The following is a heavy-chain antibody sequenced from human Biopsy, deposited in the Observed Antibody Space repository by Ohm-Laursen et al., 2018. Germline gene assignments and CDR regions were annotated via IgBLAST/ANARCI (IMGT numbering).Heavy chain of an antibody. CDR3: ARGSNEYGGLYFPH. CDR2: ISHTGYT. J-gene: IGHJ1*01. CDR1: GGSFTGHY. Sequence: GTLSLTWTVSGGSFTGHYWTWIRQPPGKGLEWIGHISHTGYTSYKSSLKSRVTISLDTSRKHFSLRLTSLAAADTAVYYCARGSNEYGGLYFPHWGQGTLVTASS. V-gene: IGHV4-59*11. D-gene: IGHD4-23*01.